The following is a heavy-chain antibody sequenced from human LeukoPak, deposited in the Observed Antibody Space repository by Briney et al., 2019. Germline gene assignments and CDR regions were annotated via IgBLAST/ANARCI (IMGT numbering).Heavy chain of an antibody. CDR1: GYTFTSYG. J-gene: IGHJ4*02. Sequence: GASVKVSCKASGYTFTSYGISWVRQAPGQGLEWMGWISVYNGNTDYAQKVKGRITMTTDTSTSTAYMELGSLRSDDTAVYYCAKVVGSAWYDYWGQGTLVTVSS. D-gene: IGHD2-15*01. V-gene: IGHV1-18*01. CDR3: AKVVGSAWYDY. CDR2: ISVYNGNT.